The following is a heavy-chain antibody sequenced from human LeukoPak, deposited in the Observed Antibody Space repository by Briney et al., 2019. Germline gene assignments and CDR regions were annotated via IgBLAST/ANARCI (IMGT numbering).Heavy chain of an antibody. Sequence: SVKVSCKASGGTFSSYAISWVRQAPGQGLEWMGRIIPIFGTANYAQEFQGRVTITTDESTSTAYMELSSLRSEDTAVYYCARDMAYCGGDCYHFDYWGQGTLVTVSS. CDR1: GGTFSSYA. J-gene: IGHJ4*02. CDR3: ARDMAYCGGDCYHFDY. CDR2: IIPIFGTA. D-gene: IGHD2-21*02. V-gene: IGHV1-69*05.